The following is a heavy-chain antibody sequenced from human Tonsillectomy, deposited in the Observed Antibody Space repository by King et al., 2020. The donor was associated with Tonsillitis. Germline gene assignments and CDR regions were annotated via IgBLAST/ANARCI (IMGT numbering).Heavy chain of an antibody. CDR1: GFTFSGYD. J-gene: IGHJ4*02. D-gene: IGHD3-10*01. CDR3: ARGGDSGTYSYFDY. V-gene: IGHV3-13*04. CDR2: IGTAGDT. Sequence: VQLVESGGGLVQPGGSLTLSCAASGFTFSGYDMHWVRQATGKGLEWVSTIGTAGDTYFPDSVKGRFTISRENAKNSLYLQMNSLRAGGTAVYYCARGGDSGTYSYFDYWGQGTLVTVSS.